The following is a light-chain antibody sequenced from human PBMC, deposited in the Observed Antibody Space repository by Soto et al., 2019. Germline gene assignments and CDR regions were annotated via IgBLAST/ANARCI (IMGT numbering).Light chain of an antibody. Sequence: QSALTQPASVSGSPGQSITISCTGTSSDVGDYNYVSWYQQHPGKAPKLLICDVTNRPPGVPKRFSGSKSGNTAHLTISGLHPQDDPDYYCPSFPNSIPLLLGQGTKLTVL. CDR2: DVT. J-gene: IGLJ2*01. CDR1: SSDVGDYNY. V-gene: IGLV2-14*03. CDR3: PSFPNSIPLL.